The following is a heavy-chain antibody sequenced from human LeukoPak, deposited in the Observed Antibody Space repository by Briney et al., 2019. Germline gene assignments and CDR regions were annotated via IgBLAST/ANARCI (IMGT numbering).Heavy chain of an antibody. V-gene: IGHV3-9*01. D-gene: IGHD3-10*01. CDR1: GFTFDDYA. CDR3: AKDPLPWFGELPDY. CDR2: ISWNSGSI. J-gene: IGHJ4*02. Sequence: PGGSLRLSCAASGFTFDDYAMHWVRQAPGKGLEGVSGISWNSGSIGYADSVKGRFTISRDNAKNSLYLQMNSLRAEDTALYYCAKDPLPWFGELPDYWGQGTLVTVSS.